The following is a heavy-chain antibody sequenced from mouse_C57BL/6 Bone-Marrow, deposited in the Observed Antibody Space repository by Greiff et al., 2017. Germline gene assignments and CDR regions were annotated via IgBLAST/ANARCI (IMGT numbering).Heavy chain of an antibody. CDR3: ARSYYGYDGVFAY. CDR1: GYAFTNYL. V-gene: IGHV1-54*01. CDR2: INPGSGGT. D-gene: IGHD2-2*01. Sequence: VQLQQSGAELVRPGTSVKVSCKASGYAFTNYLIEWVKQRPGQGLEWIGVINPGSGGTNYNEKFKGKATLTADKSSSTAYMQLSSLTSEDSAVYFCARSYYGYDGVFAYWGQGTLVTVSA. J-gene: IGHJ3*01.